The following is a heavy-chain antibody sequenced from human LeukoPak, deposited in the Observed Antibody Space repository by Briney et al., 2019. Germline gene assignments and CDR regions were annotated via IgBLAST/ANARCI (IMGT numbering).Heavy chain of an antibody. V-gene: IGHV1-8*01. Sequence: ASVKVSCKASGYTFSSHDINWVRQATGQGLEWMGWMNPNSGNTGYALKFQGRVTMTRDASITTAYMELSSLRSEDTAVYYCARGGSDCSSSSCYMNWGQGTLVTVSS. J-gene: IGHJ4*02. CDR3: ARGGSDCSSSSCYMN. CDR1: GYTFSSHD. D-gene: IGHD2-2*02. CDR2: MNPNSGNT.